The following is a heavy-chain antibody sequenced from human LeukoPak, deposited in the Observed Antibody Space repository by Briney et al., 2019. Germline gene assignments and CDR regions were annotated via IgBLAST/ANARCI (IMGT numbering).Heavy chain of an antibody. J-gene: IGHJ4*02. CDR1: GFTFSSYE. Sequence: GGSLRLSCAASGFTFSSYEMNWVRQAPGKGLEWVSYISSSGSTIYYADSVKGRFTISRDNAKNSLYLQMNSLRAEDTAVYYCARDEITMVRGVIYYFDYWGQGTLVTVSS. CDR2: ISSSGSTI. D-gene: IGHD3-10*01. CDR3: ARDEITMVRGVIYYFDY. V-gene: IGHV3-48*03.